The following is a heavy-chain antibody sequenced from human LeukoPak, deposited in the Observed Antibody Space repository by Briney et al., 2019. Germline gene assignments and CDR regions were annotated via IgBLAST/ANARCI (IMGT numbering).Heavy chain of an antibody. CDR2: ISGSGGST. V-gene: IGHV3-23*01. D-gene: IGHD3-10*01. CDR3: GKGTYYGSGSSLFDP. Sequence: PGGSLRLSCAASGFTFGSYAINWVRQAPGKRLEWVSSISGSGGSTYYADSVKGRFTISRDNSKNTLNLQMNSLRAEDTAVYYCGKGTYYGSGSSLFDPWGQGALVTVSS. J-gene: IGHJ5*02. CDR1: GFTFGSYA.